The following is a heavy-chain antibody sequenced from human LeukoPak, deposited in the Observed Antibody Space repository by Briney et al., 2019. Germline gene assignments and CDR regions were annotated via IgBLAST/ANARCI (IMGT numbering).Heavy chain of an antibody. Sequence: PSETLSLTCAVYGGSFSGYYWSWIRQPPGKGLEWIGEINHSGSTNYNPSLKSRATISVDTSKNQFSLKLSSVTAADTAVYYCARGRGYYGDYVPFDIWGQGTMVTVSS. CDR3: ARGRGYYGDYVPFDI. D-gene: IGHD4-17*01. CDR1: GGSFSGYY. CDR2: INHSGST. J-gene: IGHJ3*02. V-gene: IGHV4-34*01.